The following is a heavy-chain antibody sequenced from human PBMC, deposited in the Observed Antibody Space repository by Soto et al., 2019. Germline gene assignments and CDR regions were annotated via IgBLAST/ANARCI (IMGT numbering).Heavy chain of an antibody. CDR2: ISGSGFST. J-gene: IGHJ4*02. CDR1: GFTFVNYA. V-gene: IGHV3-23*01. Sequence: PGGSLRLSCTASGFTFVNYAMNWVRQAPGKGLEWVSGISGSGFSTYYADSVKGRFTISRDNSKKTLYMEMNSLRDEDTAVYYCAKERGVFGSGRYGFDNWGQGTLVTVSS. CDR3: AKERGVFGSGRYGFDN. D-gene: IGHD3-10*01.